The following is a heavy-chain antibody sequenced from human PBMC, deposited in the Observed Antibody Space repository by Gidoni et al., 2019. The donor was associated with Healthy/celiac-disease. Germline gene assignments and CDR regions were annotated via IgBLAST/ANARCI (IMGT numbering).Heavy chain of an antibody. Sequence: QVQLQQWGAGLLKPSETLSLTCAVYGGSFSGYYWSWIRQPPGKGLEWIGEINHSGSTNYNPSLKSRVTISVDTSKNQFSLKLSSVTAADTAVYYCARGSGYGVPLYFQHWGQGTLVTVSS. CDR1: GGSFSGYY. CDR2: INHSGST. D-gene: IGHD4-17*01. V-gene: IGHV4-34*01. J-gene: IGHJ1*01. CDR3: ARGSGYGVPLYFQH.